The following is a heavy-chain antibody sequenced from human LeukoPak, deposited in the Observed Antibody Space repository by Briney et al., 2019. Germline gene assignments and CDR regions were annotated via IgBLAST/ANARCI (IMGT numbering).Heavy chain of an antibody. D-gene: IGHD2-15*01. J-gene: IGHJ3*02. Sequence: GGSLRLSCAAPGLSVSGNYMSWVRQPPGKGPEWVSVLDVGGSTYYADSVKGRFTISRDKSKNTLYLQINSLRAEDTAVYYCARGGNSGGSLRSPFDIWGRGTMVTVSS. CDR1: GLSVSGNY. V-gene: IGHV3-53*01. CDR2: LDVGGST. CDR3: ARGGNSGGSLRSPFDI.